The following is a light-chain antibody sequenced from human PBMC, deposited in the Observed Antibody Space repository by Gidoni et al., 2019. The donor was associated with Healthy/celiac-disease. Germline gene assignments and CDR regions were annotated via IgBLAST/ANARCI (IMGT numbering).Light chain of an antibody. V-gene: IGKV3-15*01. CDR2: GAS. CDR3: QQYNNWPPLT. J-gene: IGKJ4*01. CDR1: QSVSSN. Sequence: EIVMTQSPATLSASPGERATLSCRASQSVSSNLAWYQQKPVQAPRLLIYGASTRATGIPARFSGSGSGTEFTLTISSLHSEDFAVYYCQQYNNWPPLTFGGGTKVEIK.